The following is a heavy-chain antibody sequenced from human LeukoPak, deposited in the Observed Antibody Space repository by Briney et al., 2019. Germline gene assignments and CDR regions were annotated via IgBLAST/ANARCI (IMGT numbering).Heavy chain of an antibody. V-gene: IGHV3-23*01. J-gene: IGHJ3*02. CDR2: ISGSGGDT. D-gene: IGHD3-3*01. CDR3: ARVQSPTRDYDFWSGYDAFDI. CDR1: GFTFRTYA. Sequence: GGSLRLSCAASGFTFRTYAMSWVRQAPGKGLEWVSAISGSGGDTYYADSVKGRFTISRDNSKNTLYLQMNSLRAEDTAVYYCARVQSPTRDYDFWSGYDAFDIWGQGTMVTVSS.